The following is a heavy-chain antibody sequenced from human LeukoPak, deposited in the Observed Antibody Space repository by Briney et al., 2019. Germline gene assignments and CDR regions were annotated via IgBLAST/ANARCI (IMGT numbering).Heavy chain of an antibody. Sequence: SVKVSCKASGGTFSSYAISWVRQAPGQGLEWMGRIIPIFGIANYAQKFQGRVTITADESTSTAYMELSSLRSEDTAVYYCARGPYSSGGALGMDVWGQGTTVTVSS. D-gene: IGHD6-19*01. CDR2: IIPIFGIA. CDR1: GGTFSSYA. V-gene: IGHV1-69*13. J-gene: IGHJ6*02. CDR3: ARGPYSSGGALGMDV.